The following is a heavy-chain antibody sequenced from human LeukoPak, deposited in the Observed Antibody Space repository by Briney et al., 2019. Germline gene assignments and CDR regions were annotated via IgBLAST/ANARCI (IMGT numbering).Heavy chain of an antibody. CDR1: GGTFSSYA. J-gene: IGHJ4*02. CDR3: ARAPEDSYGPDSVYFDY. CDR2: IIPIFGTA. D-gene: IGHD5-18*01. V-gene: IGHV1-69*13. Sequence: SVKVSCKASGGTFSSYAISWVRQAPGQGLEWMGGIIPIFGTANYAQKFQGRVTITADESTSTAYMELSSLRSEDTAVYYCARAPEDSYGPDSVYFDYWGQGTLVTVSS.